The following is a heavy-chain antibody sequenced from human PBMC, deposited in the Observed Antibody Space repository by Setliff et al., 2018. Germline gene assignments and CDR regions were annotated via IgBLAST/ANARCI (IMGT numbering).Heavy chain of an antibody. V-gene: IGHV4-34*01. CDR2: INHSGST. Sequence: PSETLSLTCVVYGGSFSGYYWSWIRQPPGKGLEWIGEINHSGSTNYNPSLKSRVTISVDTSKNQFSLKLSSVTAADTAVYYCARELRFLDWGGLFGEPYYYYYMDVWGKGTTVTVSS. CDR3: ARELRFLDWGGLFGEPYYYYYMDV. CDR1: GGSFSGYY. J-gene: IGHJ6*03. D-gene: IGHD3-3*01.